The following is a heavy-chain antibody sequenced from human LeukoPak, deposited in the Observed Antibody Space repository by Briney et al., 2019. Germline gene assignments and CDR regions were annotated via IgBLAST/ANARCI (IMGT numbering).Heavy chain of an antibody. Sequence: GGSLRLSCAASGFTFDDYAMHWVRQAPGKGLEWVSGISWNSGSIGYADSVKGRFTISRDNAKNSLYLQMNSLRAEDTALDYCAKDGAAAVTAIDYWGQGTLVTVSS. D-gene: IGHD6-13*01. CDR3: AKDGAAAVTAIDY. CDR1: GFTFDDYA. V-gene: IGHV3-9*01. CDR2: ISWNSGSI. J-gene: IGHJ4*02.